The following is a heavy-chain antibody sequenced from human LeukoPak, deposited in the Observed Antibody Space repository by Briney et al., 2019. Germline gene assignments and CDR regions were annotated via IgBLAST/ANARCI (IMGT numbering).Heavy chain of an antibody. J-gene: IGHJ4*02. D-gene: IGHD6-19*01. CDR3: AQSSGWDSLKY. CDR1: GHTFTGYY. Sequence: ASVKVSCKASGHTFTGYYMHWVRQAPGQGLEWMGWINPNSGGTNHAQKFQGRVSITRDTSISTAYMELSRLRSDDTAVYYCAQSSGWDSLKYWGQGTLVTVSS. CDR2: INPNSGGT. V-gene: IGHV1-2*02.